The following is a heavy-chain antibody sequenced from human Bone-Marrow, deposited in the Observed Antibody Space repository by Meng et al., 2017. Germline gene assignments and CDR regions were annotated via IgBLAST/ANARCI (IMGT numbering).Heavy chain of an antibody. V-gene: IGHV4-4*02. CDR1: GASISSNIW. D-gene: IGHD1-26*01. CDR3: ARGQYFSWWELLPAFWFDP. Sequence: HVRRHASAPGRGHPSGSLSLTCAVSGASISSNIWWSRLRQPPGKGLEWIGEIYHSGRTNYNPSLKSRVTISVDKSTNQFSLKLSSVTAADTAVYYCARGQYFSWWELLPAFWFDPWGQGTLVTVSS. CDR2: IYHSGRT. J-gene: IGHJ5*02.